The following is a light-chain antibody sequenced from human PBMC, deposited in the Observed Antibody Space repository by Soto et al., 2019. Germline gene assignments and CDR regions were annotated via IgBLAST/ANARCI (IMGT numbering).Light chain of an antibody. V-gene: IGKV3-15*01. CDR2: GAS. CDR3: KPYNTCPPIP. CDR1: HSVSSN. J-gene: IGKJ5*01. Sequence: EIVMTQSPATLSVSPGERATLSCRASHSVSSNLAWYQQKPGQAPRLLIYGASTRATGIPASFSGSVSVTELNLSLRGLQSEAFAVCSCKPYNTCPPIPFAQRTRPEIK.